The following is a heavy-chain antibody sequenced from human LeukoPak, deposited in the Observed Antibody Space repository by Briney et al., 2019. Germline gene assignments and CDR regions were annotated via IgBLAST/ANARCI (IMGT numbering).Heavy chain of an antibody. CDR1: GSTFDDYA. Sequence: GGSLRLSCAASGSTFDDYAMHWVRQAPGKGLEWVSGISWNSGSIGYADSVKGRFTISRDNAKNSLYLQMNSLRAEDTALYYCAKDIYYDSSGFDYWGQGTLVTVSS. V-gene: IGHV3-9*01. CDR2: ISWNSGSI. J-gene: IGHJ4*02. D-gene: IGHD3-22*01. CDR3: AKDIYYDSSGFDY.